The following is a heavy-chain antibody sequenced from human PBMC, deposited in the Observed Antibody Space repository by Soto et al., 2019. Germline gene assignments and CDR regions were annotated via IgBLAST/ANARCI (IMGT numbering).Heavy chain of an antibody. V-gene: IGHV4-59*11. Sequence: QVQLQESGPGLVKPSETLSLTCTVSGVSINSHYWSWIRQPPGKGLEWIGFSFHSGSANYNPSLKSRVTISVDTSKNQFSLNLSSLTAADTAVYYCARISGLPVDFDYWGQGTLVTFSS. J-gene: IGHJ4*02. CDR2: SFHSGSA. D-gene: IGHD3-10*01. CDR1: GVSINSHY. CDR3: ARISGLPVDFDY.